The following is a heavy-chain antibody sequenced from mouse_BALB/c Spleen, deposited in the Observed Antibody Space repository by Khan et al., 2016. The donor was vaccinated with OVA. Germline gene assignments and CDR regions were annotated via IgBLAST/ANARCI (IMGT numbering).Heavy chain of an antibody. D-gene: IGHD3-2*01. V-gene: IGHV2-3*01. CDR1: GFSLTTYG. J-gene: IGHJ3*01. CDR2: IWGDGST. Sequence: QVQLKESGPGLVAPSQSLSITCTVSGFSLTTYGISWVRQPPGKGLEWLGVIWGDGSTNYHSALRSRLSISKDNSKSQVILKLNSLQTDDTATYYCAKDTSGLWFAYWGQGTLVTVSA. CDR3: AKDTSGLWFAY.